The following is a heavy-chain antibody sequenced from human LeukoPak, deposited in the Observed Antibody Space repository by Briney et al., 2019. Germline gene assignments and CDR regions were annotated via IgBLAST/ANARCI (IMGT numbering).Heavy chain of an antibody. Sequence: GGSLRLSCGASGFTFTSYAMSWVRQAPGRGLEWVSGISGGGSSAFYADSVKGRFTISRDNSKNTLYLQMNSLRAEDTAVYYCAKDLHWGQGTLVTVSS. J-gene: IGHJ4*02. V-gene: IGHV3-23*01. CDR2: ISGGGSSA. CDR3: AKDLH. CDR1: GFTFTSYA.